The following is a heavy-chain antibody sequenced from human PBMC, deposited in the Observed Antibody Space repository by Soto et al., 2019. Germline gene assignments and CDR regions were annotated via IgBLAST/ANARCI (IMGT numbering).Heavy chain of an antibody. CDR1: DHTFPSFA. D-gene: IGHD2-15*01. CDR3: ATGEQYCSGVSCPYGLDV. CDR2: ISPYNGHT. Sequence: RASVKVSCKVPDHTFPSFAFNWVRQAPGQGLEWMGWISPYNGHTNYAQSLQGRVTMTTDTSMTTAYVELRSLRSDDTAVYYCATGEQYCSGVSCPYGLDVWGQGTTVTVSS. V-gene: IGHV1-18*01. J-gene: IGHJ6*02.